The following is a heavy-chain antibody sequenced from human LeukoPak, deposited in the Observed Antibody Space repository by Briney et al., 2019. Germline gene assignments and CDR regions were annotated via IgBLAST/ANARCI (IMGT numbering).Heavy chain of an antibody. Sequence: SETLSLTCNVSGGSISSGSYHWSWIRQPAGKGLEWIGRIYTSGSTNYNPSLKSRVTISVDTSKNQFSLKLSSVTAADMAVYYCARGRWYYDNDWGQGTLVTVSS. D-gene: IGHD3-9*01. CDR2: IYTSGST. J-gene: IGHJ4*02. CDR1: GGSISSGSYH. V-gene: IGHV4-61*02. CDR3: ARGRWYYDND.